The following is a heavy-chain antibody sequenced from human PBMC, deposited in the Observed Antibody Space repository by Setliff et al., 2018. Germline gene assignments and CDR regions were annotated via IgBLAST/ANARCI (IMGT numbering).Heavy chain of an antibody. J-gene: IGHJ4*02. D-gene: IGHD3-10*01. CDR3: AASRAYTGAVEEWFLPKTFDF. CDR1: GYSISSGHF. V-gene: IGHV4-38-2*01. Sequence: SETLSLTCGVSGYSISSGHFWGWIRQPPGKGLEWLGNIFHSGSTYYNPTLNSRVTMSVGTSKNQFSLMLTSVTAADAALYYCAASRAYTGAVEEWFLPKTFDFWGQGSPVTVSS. CDR2: IFHSGST.